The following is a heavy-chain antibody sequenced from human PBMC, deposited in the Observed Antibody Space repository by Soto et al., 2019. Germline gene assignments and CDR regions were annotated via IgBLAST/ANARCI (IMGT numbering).Heavy chain of an antibody. V-gene: IGHV4-61*05. Sequence: SETLSLTCTVSSGSISSTIYSWDWIRQPPGKGLEWIGYIYYSGSTNYNPSLKSRVTISVDTSKNQFSLKLSSVTAADTAVYYCARVRQQLKSYYFDYWGQGTLVTVSS. J-gene: IGHJ4*02. CDR3: ARVRQQLKSYYFDY. CDR1: SGSISSTIYS. CDR2: IYYSGST. D-gene: IGHD6-13*01.